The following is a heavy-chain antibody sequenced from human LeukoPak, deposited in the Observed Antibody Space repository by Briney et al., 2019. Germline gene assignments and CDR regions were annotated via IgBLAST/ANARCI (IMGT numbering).Heavy chain of an antibody. CDR1: GGSISSSSYY. CDR3: ARTPRTPYDFWSGYTVYFDY. D-gene: IGHD3-3*01. V-gene: IGHV4-39*01. J-gene: IGHJ4*02. CDR2: IVMSGST. Sequence: ETLSLTCTVSGGSISSSSYYWGWIRQPPGKGLEWIGGIVMSGSTYYNPSLKSRVTISVDTSKNQFSLKLSSVTAADTAVYYCARTPRTPYDFWSGYTVYFDYWGQGTLVRVFS.